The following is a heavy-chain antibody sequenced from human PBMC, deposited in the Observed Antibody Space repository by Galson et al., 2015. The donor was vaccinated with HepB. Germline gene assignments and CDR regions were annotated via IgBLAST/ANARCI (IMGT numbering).Heavy chain of an antibody. D-gene: IGHD3-10*01. CDR2: IYYDGNT. J-gene: IGHJ1*01. V-gene: IGHV4-59*08. CDR1: GASVTGYY. CDR3: ARHGFGSEDNV. Sequence: SETLSLTRTVSGASVTGYYWSWIRQPPGKGLQWIGYIYYDGNTNYNPSLKSRVTMSVDTSKNQFSLNLRSVTATDTAVYYCARHGFGSEDNVWGQGTLVAVSS.